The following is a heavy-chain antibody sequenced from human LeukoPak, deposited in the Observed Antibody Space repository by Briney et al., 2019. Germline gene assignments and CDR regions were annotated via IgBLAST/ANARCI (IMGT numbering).Heavy chain of an antibody. V-gene: IGHV1-69*13. D-gene: IGHD3-10*01. CDR2: IIPIFGTA. CDR3: ARDRSSGSYYLGDV. J-gene: IGHJ6*02. CDR1: GGTFSSYA. Sequence: ASVKVSCKASGGTFSSYAISWVRQAPGQGLEWMGGIIPIFGTANYAQKFQGRVTITADESTSTAYMELSSLRSEDTAVYYCARDRSSGSYYLGDVWGQGTTVTVSS.